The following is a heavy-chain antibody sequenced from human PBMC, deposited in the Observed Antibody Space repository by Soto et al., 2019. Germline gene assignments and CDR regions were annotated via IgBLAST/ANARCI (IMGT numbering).Heavy chain of an antibody. Sequence: QVQLVESGPGVAQPGRSLRLSRAASGFTFSTYDMHSVRQAPCKGLEWVAVISSDGSNEYYADSVKGRFTISRDNSKNSRYVQMNSRIAEDTAVYYCEKDLGDRSADDGADYWGQGILVTVSS. CDR1: GFTFSTYD. V-gene: IGHV3-30*18. CDR3: EKDLGDRSADDGADY. CDR2: ISSDGSNE. J-gene: IGHJ4*02. D-gene: IGHD4-17*01.